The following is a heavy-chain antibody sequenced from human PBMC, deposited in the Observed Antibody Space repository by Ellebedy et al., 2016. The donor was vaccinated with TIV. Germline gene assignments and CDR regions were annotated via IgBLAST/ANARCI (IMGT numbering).Heavy chain of an antibody. CDR2: IWYDASRE. Sequence: GESLKISCAASNFTFSHYTIYWVRQAPGKGLEWVAVIWYDASREWYADSVKGRFTISRDNSRNTAYLQMNSLRVEDTAVYYCARDYGGTYPFDSWGQGTLVTVSS. CDR1: NFTFSHYT. J-gene: IGHJ4*02. V-gene: IGHV3-33*01. CDR3: ARDYGGTYPFDS. D-gene: IGHD4/OR15-4a*01.